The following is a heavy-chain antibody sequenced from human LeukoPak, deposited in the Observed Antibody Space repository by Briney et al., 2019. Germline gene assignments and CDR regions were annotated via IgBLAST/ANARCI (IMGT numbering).Heavy chain of an antibody. V-gene: IGHV4-34*01. CDR3: ARGAMYYYGSGSYRGWDYYYYYMDV. CDR1: GGSFSGYY. J-gene: IGHJ6*03. CDR2: INHSGST. Sequence: SETLSLTCAVYGGSFSGYYWSWIRQPPGKGLEWIGEINHSGSTNYNPSLKSRVTISVDTSKNQFSLQLNSVTPEDTAVYYCARGAMYYYGSGSYRGWDYYYYYMDVWGKGTTVTVSS. D-gene: IGHD3-10*01.